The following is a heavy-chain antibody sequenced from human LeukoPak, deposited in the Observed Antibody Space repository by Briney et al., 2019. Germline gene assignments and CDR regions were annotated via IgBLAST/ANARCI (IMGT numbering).Heavy chain of an antibody. CDR2: IKNDGSTR. CDR1: GFTFGNYW. J-gene: IGHJ6*02. Sequence: GGSLRLSCAASGFTFGNYWMHWVRQAPGKGLVWVSRIKNDGSTRDYAVSVKGRFTISRDNAKNTLYLQMNSLRAEDTAVYYCVREDPALVHFGMDVWGQGTTVTVSS. V-gene: IGHV3-74*01. D-gene: IGHD5-18*01. CDR3: VREDPALVHFGMDV.